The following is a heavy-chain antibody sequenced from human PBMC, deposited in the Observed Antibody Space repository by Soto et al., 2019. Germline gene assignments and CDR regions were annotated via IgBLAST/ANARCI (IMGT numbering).Heavy chain of an antibody. CDR2: IYPGDSDT. V-gene: IGHV5-51*01. Sequence: GESLKISCKGSGYSFSDYWIGWVRQMPGKGLEWMGIIYPGDSDTRYGPSFQGQVSISADKSISTAYLQWSSLKASDTAMYYCARSRTSGWNYDAFDIWGQGTMVTVSS. CDR1: GYSFSDYW. CDR3: ARSRTSGWNYDAFDI. D-gene: IGHD6-19*01. J-gene: IGHJ3*02.